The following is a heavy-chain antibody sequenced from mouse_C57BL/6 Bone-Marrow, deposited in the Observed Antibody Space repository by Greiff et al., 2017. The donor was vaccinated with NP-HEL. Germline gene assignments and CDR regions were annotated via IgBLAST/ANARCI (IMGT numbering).Heavy chain of an antibody. Sequence: EVKLVESGGDLVKPGGSLKLSCAASGFTFSSYGMSWVRQTPDKRMGWVATISSGGSYTYYPGSVKGRFTISRDNAKNTLYLQMSSLKSEDTAMYYCARQLLLAWFAYWGQGTLVTVSA. CDR3: ARQLLLAWFAY. D-gene: IGHD1-1*01. CDR1: GFTFSSYG. V-gene: IGHV5-6*01. J-gene: IGHJ3*01. CDR2: ISSGGSYT.